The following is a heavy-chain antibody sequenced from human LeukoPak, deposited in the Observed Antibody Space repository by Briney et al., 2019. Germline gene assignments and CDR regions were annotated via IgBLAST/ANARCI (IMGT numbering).Heavy chain of an antibody. V-gene: IGHV3-23*01. CDR3: AKDKDYYDSSGLYYFDY. CDR1: GFTFSSYA. D-gene: IGHD3-22*01. CDR2: ISGSGGST. J-gene: IGHJ4*02. Sequence: HTGGSLRLSCAASGFTFSSYAMSWVRQAPGKGLEWVSAISGSGGSTYYADSVKGRFTISRDNSKNTLYLQMNSLRAEDTAVYYCAKDKDYYDSSGLYYFDYWGQGTLVTVSS.